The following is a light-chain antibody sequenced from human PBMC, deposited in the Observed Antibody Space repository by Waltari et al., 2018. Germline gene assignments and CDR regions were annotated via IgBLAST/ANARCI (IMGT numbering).Light chain of an antibody. CDR2: RGS. J-gene: IGLJ2*01. V-gene: IGLV3-9*01. CDR3: QVWDASSASVV. CDR1: NIGSKN. Sequence: SYEVTQSLSVSVALGQTAKITCGGDNIGSKNVHWYQQKPGQAPVLVLYRGSNRPSGFPGRFSGSNSGNTATLTISGVQGGDEGDYYCQVWDASSASVVFGGGSQLTVL.